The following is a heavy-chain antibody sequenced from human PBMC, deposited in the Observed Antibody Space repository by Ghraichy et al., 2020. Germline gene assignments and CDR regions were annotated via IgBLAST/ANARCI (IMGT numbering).Heavy chain of an antibody. Sequence: LSLTCAASGFTFSSYWMIWVRQAPGTGLEWVGNIKQDGSEKYYVDSVKGRFSISRDNAKNSLYLQMSSLRAEDTAVYFCASVHYYDSSGYYYGQVYDYGMDFWGHGTTVTVSS. D-gene: IGHD3-22*01. CDR3: ASVHYYDSSGYYYGQVYDYGMDF. V-gene: IGHV3-7*01. CDR1: GFTFSSYW. J-gene: IGHJ6*02. CDR2: IKQDGSEK.